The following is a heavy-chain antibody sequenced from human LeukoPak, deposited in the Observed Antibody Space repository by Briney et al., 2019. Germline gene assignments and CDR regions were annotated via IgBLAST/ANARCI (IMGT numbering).Heavy chain of an antibody. CDR3: ATWLWEEGFENFDY. Sequence: ASVKVSCTVSGYTLTELPMHWVRQAPGKGLEWMGGFDPEDGETIYAQKFQGRVTMTEDTSTDTAYMELSSLRSEDTAVYYCATWLWEEGFENFDYWGQGTLVTVSS. D-gene: IGHD1-26*01. CDR2: FDPEDGET. V-gene: IGHV1-24*01. CDR1: GYTLTELP. J-gene: IGHJ4*02.